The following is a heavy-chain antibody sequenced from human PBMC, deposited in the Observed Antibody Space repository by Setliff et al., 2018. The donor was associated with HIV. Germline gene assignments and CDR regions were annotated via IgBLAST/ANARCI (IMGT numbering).Heavy chain of an antibody. V-gene: IGHV4-39*01. CDR3: ARQTWEYYDTLTGYYRSPKNFDS. D-gene: IGHD3-9*01. CDR1: GGSIHRSNYY. J-gene: IGHJ4*02. Sequence: LSLTCTVPGGSIHRSNYYWGWIRQPPGKGLEWIGTISYTGSTYYDPSLKSRVTISLDTSKNQFFLKLSSVNAPDTAIYYCARQTWEYYDTLTGYYRSPKNFDSWGQGTLVTVSS. CDR2: ISYTGST.